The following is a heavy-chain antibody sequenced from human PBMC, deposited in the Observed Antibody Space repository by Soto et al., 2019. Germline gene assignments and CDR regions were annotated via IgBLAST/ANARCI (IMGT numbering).Heavy chain of an antibody. CDR2: IYYSGST. CDR1: GGSISSGDYY. Sequence: SETLSLTCTVSGGSISSGDYYWSWIRQPPGKGLEWIGYIYYSGSTYYNPSLKSRVTISVDTSKNQFSLKLSSVTAADTAVYYCARDYIYGSGSYYPWGQGTLVTVSS. J-gene: IGHJ4*02. V-gene: IGHV4-30-4*01. D-gene: IGHD3-10*01. CDR3: ARDYIYGSGSYYP.